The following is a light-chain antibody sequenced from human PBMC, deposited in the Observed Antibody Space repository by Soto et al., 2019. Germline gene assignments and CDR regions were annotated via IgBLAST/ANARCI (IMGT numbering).Light chain of an antibody. Sequence: DIQMTQSPSSLSASVGDRVTITCRASQGIYNYLAWYQQKPGKAPKLLIYAASTLEAGVPSRFSGSGSGTDFTLTISSLQPEDVATYYCHQYNNALLTFGQGTRLEIK. CDR2: AAS. V-gene: IGKV1-27*01. CDR3: HQYNNALLT. CDR1: QGIYNY. J-gene: IGKJ5*01.